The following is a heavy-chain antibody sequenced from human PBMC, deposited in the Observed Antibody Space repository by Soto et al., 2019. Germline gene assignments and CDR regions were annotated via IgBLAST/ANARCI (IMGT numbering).Heavy chain of an antibody. CDR3: AKDQYYYPPRPHYYYGMDV. CDR1: GFTFSSYA. Sequence: PGGSLRLSCAASGFTFSSYAMSWVRQAPGKGLEWVSAISGSGGSTYYADSVKGRFTISRDNSKNTLYLQMNSLRAEDTAVYYCAKDQYYYPPRPHYYYGMDVWGQGTTVTVSS. CDR2: ISGSGGST. V-gene: IGHV3-23*01. J-gene: IGHJ6*02. D-gene: IGHD3-22*01.